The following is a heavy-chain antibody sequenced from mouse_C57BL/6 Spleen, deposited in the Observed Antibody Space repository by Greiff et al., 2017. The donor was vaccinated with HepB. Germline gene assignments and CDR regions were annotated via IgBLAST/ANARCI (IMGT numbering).Heavy chain of an antibody. D-gene: IGHD1-1*01. Sequence: VQLQESGPELVKPGASVKISCKASGYAFSSSWMNWVKQRPGKGLEWIGRIYPGDGDTNYNGKFKGKATLTADKSSSTAYMQLSSLTSEDSAVYFCAASYYYGSSSYWGQGTTLTVSS. V-gene: IGHV1-82*01. CDR2: IYPGDGDT. CDR1: GYAFSSSW. CDR3: AASYYYGSSSY. J-gene: IGHJ2*01.